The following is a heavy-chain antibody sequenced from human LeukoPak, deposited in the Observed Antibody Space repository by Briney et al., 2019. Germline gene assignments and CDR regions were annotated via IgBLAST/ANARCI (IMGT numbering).Heavy chain of an antibody. D-gene: IGHD3-16*01. Sequence: SETLSLTCTVSGGSFSTHYWNWVRQPPGKGLEWIGSVFYSGITNYNPSLKSRLTISLDTSKNQFSLKLSSVTAADAAVYYCARRGGIYSYGLDYWGQGILVTVSS. CDR1: GGSFSTHY. CDR2: VFYSGIT. J-gene: IGHJ4*02. CDR3: ARRGGIYSYGLDY. V-gene: IGHV4-59*11.